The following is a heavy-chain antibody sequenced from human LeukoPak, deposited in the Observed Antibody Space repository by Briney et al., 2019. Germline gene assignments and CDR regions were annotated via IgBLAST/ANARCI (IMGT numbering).Heavy chain of an antibody. CDR1: GGTFSSYA. V-gene: IGHV1-46*01. Sequence: ASVKVSCKASGGTFSSYAISWVRQAPGQGLEWMGIINPSGGSTSYAQRFQGRVTMTRDTSTSTVYMELSSLRSEDTAVYYCARQAYSSGWYSLGYWGQGTLVTVSS. J-gene: IGHJ4*02. CDR2: INPSGGST. D-gene: IGHD6-19*01. CDR3: ARQAYSSGWYSLGY.